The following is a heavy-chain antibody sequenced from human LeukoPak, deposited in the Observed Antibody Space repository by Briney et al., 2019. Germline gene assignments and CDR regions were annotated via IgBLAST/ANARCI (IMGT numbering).Heavy chain of an antibody. CDR3: AKEGVNAFDI. J-gene: IGHJ3*02. V-gene: IGHV3-7*01. CDR1: GFTFGSFW. Sequence: GRSLRLSCAASGFTFGSFWMSWVRQAPGKGLEWVANIKQDGSDKYYVDSVKGRFTISRDNAKNSLYLQMNSLRAEDTAVYYCAKEGVNAFDIWGQGTMVTVSS. CDR2: IKQDGSDK.